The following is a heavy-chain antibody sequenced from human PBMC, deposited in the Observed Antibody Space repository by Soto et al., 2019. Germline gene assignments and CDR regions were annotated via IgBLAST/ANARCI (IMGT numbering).Heavy chain of an antibody. CDR1: GFTFDDYA. J-gene: IGHJ3*02. CDR3: AGQTMVRGVIRAFDI. V-gene: IGHV3-9*01. CDR2: ISWNSGSI. Sequence: GGSLRLSCAASGFTFDDYAMHWVRQAPGKGLEWVSGISWNSGSIGYADSVKGRFTISRDNAKNSLYLQMNSLRAEDTALYYCAGQTMVRGVIRAFDIWGQGTMVTVSS. D-gene: IGHD3-10*01.